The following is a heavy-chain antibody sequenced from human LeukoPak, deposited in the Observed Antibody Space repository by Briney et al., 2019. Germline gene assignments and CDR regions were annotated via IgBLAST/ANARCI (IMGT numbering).Heavy chain of an antibody. CDR2: ISGSGGST. J-gene: IGHJ6*02. V-gene: IGHV3-23*01. D-gene: IGHD3-10*01. Sequence: GGSLRLSCVASGFTFSSYAMSWVRQAPGKGLEWVSGISGSGGSTYYADSVKGRFTISRDNTKNTLYLQMNSLRAEDTAVYYCTKGTMIRGVSYHYYGMDVWGQGTTVTVSS. CDR3: TKGTMIRGVSYHYYGMDV. CDR1: GFTFSSYA.